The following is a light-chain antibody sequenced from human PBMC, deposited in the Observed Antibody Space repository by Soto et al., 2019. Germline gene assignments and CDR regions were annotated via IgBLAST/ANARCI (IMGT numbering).Light chain of an antibody. CDR2: EVS. V-gene: IGLV2-8*01. CDR1: SSDIGAYIY. Sequence: QSVLTQPPSASGSPGQSVTISCTGTSSDIGAYIYVSWYQQHPGKAPKLMISEVSRRPSGVPERFSGSKYGNTASLTVSGLQADDEAHYYCSSYAGRNNFVFGTGTKLTVL. CDR3: SSYAGRNNFV. J-gene: IGLJ1*01.